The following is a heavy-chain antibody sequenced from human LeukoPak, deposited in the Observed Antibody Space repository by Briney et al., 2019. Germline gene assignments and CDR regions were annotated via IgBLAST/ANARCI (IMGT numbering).Heavy chain of an antibody. D-gene: IGHD1-7*01. Sequence: GGSLRLSCAASGFTFSSYAMSWVRQAPGKGLEWVSSISSSSSYIYYADSVKGRFTISRDNAKNSLYLQMNSLRAEDTAVYYCASQGKLELREGVWGKGTTVTVSS. CDR3: ASQGKLELREGV. CDR2: ISSSSSYI. J-gene: IGHJ6*04. V-gene: IGHV3-21*01. CDR1: GFTFSSYA.